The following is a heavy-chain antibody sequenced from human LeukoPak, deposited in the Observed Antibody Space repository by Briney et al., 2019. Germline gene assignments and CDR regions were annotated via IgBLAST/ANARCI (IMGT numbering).Heavy chain of an antibody. CDR3: ARDRSAMVRGVTSYYYYGMDV. CDR2: IYYSGST. CDR1: GGSISSGGYY. V-gene: IGHV4-31*03. J-gene: IGHJ6*02. D-gene: IGHD3-10*01. Sequence: SQTLSLTCTVSGGSISSGGYYWSWIRQHPGKGLEWIGYIYYSGSTYYNPSLKSRVTISVDTSKNQFSLKLSSVTAADTAVYYCARDRSAMVRGVTSYYYYGMDVWGQGTTVTVSS.